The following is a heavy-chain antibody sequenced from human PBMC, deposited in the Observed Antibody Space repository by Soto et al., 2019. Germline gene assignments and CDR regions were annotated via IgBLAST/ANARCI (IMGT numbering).Heavy chain of an antibody. CDR2: VYLSGHT. CDR3: ARARIVVSGTIVDF. D-gene: IGHD1-7*01. CDR1: GYSVTSGSY. V-gene: IGHV4-38-2*02. Sequence: KPSETLSLTCTVSGYSVTSGSYWGFFRQPPEKGLEWIGSVYLSGHTYHNPSLMSRVTISIDTSKNQFSLKLTSVTAADTAVYYCARARIVVSGTIVDFWGLGTLVTVSS. J-gene: IGHJ4*02.